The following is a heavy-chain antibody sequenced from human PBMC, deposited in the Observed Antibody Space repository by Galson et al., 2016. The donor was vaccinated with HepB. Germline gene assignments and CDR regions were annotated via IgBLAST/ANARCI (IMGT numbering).Heavy chain of an antibody. V-gene: IGHV2-70*04. CDR3: ARLSGWSDRHLDS. CDR2: IDWDDEK. J-gene: IGHJ4*02. D-gene: IGHD6-19*01. CDR1: GFSLSTNGIR. Sequence: PALVKPTQTLTLTCTFSGFSLSTNGIRVTWVRQPPGKALEWLARIDWDDEKFYSASLGARLTISKDTSKNQVVLRMTNMDPVDTATYYCARLSGWSDRHLDSWGQGTLVTVSS.